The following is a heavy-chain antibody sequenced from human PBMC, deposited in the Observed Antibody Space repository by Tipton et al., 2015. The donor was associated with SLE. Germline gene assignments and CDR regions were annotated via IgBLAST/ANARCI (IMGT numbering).Heavy chain of an antibody. Sequence: SLRLSCVASGFSFEDYAMHWVRQVPGKGLEWVSGISWSSVTLGYGDSVKGRFTISRDNADNSLYLQMNSLRPEDTALYYCVKGLRYFDWSLFDYWGQGTLVTVSS. J-gene: IGHJ4*02. V-gene: IGHV3-9*01. CDR2: ISWSSVTL. D-gene: IGHD3-9*01. CDR3: VKGLRYFDWSLFDY. CDR1: GFSFEDYA.